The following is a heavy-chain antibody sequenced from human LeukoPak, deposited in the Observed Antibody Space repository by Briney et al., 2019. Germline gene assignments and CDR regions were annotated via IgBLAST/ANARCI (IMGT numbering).Heavy chain of an antibody. J-gene: IGHJ4*02. CDR3: AREAEITMVRGVIIGPYFDY. Sequence: SETLSLTCAVYGGSFSGYYWSWIRQPPGKGLEWIGRIYTSGSTNYNPSLKSRVTISVDTSKNQFSLKLSSVTAADTAVYYCAREAEITMVRGVIIGPYFDYWGQGTLVTVSS. D-gene: IGHD3-10*01. CDR2: IYTSGST. CDR1: GGSFSGYY. V-gene: IGHV4-4*08.